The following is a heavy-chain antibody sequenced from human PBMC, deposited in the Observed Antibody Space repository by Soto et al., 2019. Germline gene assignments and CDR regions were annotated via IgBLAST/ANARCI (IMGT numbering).Heavy chain of an antibody. Sequence: QVQLVQSGAEEKKPGASVKVSCKASGYTFTGYAMHWVRQAPGQRLEWMGWINAGNGNTKYSQKFQGRVTITRDTSASAAYMELRSLRAADTAVYYCPSAVAVPADFDYWGQGTLVSVSS. CDR2: INAGNGNT. V-gene: IGHV1-3*05. J-gene: IGHJ4*02. CDR3: PSAVAVPADFDY. CDR1: GYTFTGYA. D-gene: IGHD6-19*01.